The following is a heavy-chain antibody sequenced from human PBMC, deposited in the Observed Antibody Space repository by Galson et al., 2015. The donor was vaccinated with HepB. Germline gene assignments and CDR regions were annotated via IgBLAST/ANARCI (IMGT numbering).Heavy chain of an antibody. CDR2: ISYDGSNK. CDR3: ARDHQTTVTALFDY. Sequence: SLRLSCAASGFTFSSYAMHWVRQAPGKGLEWVAVISYDGSNKYYADSVKGRFTISRDNSKNTLYLQMNSLRAEDTAVYYCARDHQTTVTALFDYWGQGTLVTVSS. CDR1: GFTFSSYA. V-gene: IGHV3-30-3*01. D-gene: IGHD4-17*01. J-gene: IGHJ4*02.